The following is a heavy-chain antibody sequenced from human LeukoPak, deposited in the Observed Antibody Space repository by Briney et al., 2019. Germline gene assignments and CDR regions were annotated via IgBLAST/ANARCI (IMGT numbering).Heavy chain of an antibody. Sequence: SETLSLTCAVYGGSFSGYYWSWIRQPPGKGLEWTGEINHSGSTNYNPSLKSRVTISVDTSKNQFSLKLSSVTAADTAVYYCARGSSVELFDYWGQGTLVTVSS. D-gene: IGHD1-26*01. V-gene: IGHV4-34*01. CDR2: INHSGST. J-gene: IGHJ4*02. CDR3: ARGSSVELFDY. CDR1: GGSFSGYY.